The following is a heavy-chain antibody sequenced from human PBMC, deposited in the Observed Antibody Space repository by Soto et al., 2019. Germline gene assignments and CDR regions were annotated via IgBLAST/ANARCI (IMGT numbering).Heavy chain of an antibody. CDR3: ARDRGTDDS. CDR2: IYHTGIT. CDR1: GGSISSGGYY. V-gene: IGHV4-61*08. J-gene: IGHJ4*02. Sequence: SETLSLTCTVSGGSISSGGYYWSWIRQHPGKGLEWIGYIYHTGITKYNPALRSRVTISVDTSKNQFSLNLKSVTAADTAVYYCARDRGTDDSWGQGTLVTVSS.